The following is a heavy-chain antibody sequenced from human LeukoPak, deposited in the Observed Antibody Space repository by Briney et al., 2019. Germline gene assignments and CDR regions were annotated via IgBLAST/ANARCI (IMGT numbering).Heavy chain of an antibody. CDR2: ISSSSSTI. CDR1: GFTFSSYS. V-gene: IGHV3-48*01. Sequence: GGSLRLSCAASGFTFSSYSMNWVRQAPGKGLEWVSYISSSSSTIYYADSVKGRFTISRDNAKNSLYLQMNSLRAEDTAVYYCARDRSIGSSSNWFDPWGQGTLVTVSS. J-gene: IGHJ5*02. CDR3: ARDRSIGSSSNWFDP. D-gene: IGHD6-6*01.